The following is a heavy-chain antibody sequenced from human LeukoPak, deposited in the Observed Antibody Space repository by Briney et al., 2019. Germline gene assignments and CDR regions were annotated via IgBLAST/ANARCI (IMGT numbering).Heavy chain of an antibody. V-gene: IGHV1-3*03. CDR1: GYTFSNHD. Sequence: GASVKVSCKASGYTFSNHDIHWVRQAPGQRLEWMGWINAGNGDTKYSQEFQGRVTITRDTSASTAYMELSSLRSEDMAVYYCARSGYGDYDVDYWGQGTLVTVSS. J-gene: IGHJ4*02. CDR3: ARSGYGDYDVDY. D-gene: IGHD4-17*01. CDR2: INAGNGDT.